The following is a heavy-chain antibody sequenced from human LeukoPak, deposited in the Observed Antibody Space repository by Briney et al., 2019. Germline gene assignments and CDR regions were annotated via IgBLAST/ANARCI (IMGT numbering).Heavy chain of an antibody. CDR1: GYTFTSYG. CDR3: ARENGDSWEYYFDY. D-gene: IGHD4-17*01. CDR2: ISAYNGNA. J-gene: IGHJ4*02. Sequence: ASVKVSCKASGYTFTSYGISWVRQAPGQGLEWMGWISAYNGNANYAQKLQGRVTMTTDTSTSTAYMELRSLRSDDTAVYYCARENGDSWEYYFDYWGQGTLVTVSS. V-gene: IGHV1-18*01.